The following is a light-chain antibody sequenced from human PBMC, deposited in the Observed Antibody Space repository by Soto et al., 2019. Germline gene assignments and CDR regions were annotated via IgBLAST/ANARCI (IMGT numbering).Light chain of an antibody. CDR2: WAS. Sequence: DIVMTQSPDSLDVSLGERATINCKSSRSVMFSSNSKNALAWYQQRPGQPPKLLFYWASTRESGVPDRFSGSGSGTDVTLTISALQAEDVAVYYCQQYFVTPPTFGGGTKVEIK. V-gene: IGKV4-1*01. CDR3: QQYFVTPPT. J-gene: IGKJ4*01. CDR1: RSVMFSSNSKNA.